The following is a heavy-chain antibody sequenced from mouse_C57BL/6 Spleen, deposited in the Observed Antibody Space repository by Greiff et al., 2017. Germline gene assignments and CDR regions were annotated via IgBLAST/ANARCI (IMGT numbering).Heavy chain of an antibody. V-gene: IGHV5-16*01. D-gene: IGHD2-3*01. CDR3: ARTLYDGYYNDAMDY. J-gene: IGHJ4*01. CDR2: INYDGSST. CDR1: GFTFSDYY. Sequence: EVQLQESEGGLVQPGSSMKLSCTASGFTFSDYYMAWVRQVPEKGLEWVANINYDGSSTYYLDSLKSRFIISRDNATNILYLQMSSLKSEDTATYYCARTLYDGYYNDAMDYWGQGTSVTVSS.